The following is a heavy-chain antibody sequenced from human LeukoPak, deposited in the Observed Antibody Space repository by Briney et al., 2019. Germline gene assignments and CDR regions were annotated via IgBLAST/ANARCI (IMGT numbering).Heavy chain of an antibody. D-gene: IGHD6-19*01. CDR1: GLSSHIYV. Sequence: GGSLRLSCVASGLSSHIYVMSWVRQAPGKGLEWVSSINDSGDNINYADSVKGRFSISRDNSKSTLYLQMNSLRAEDTAVYYCARDGVAGRGYYYYGMDVWGQGTTVTVSS. CDR2: INDSGDNI. V-gene: IGHV3-23*01. CDR3: ARDGVAGRGYYYYGMDV. J-gene: IGHJ6*02.